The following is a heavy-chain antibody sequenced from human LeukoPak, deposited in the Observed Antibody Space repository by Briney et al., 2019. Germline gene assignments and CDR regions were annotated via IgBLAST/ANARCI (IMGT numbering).Heavy chain of an antibody. CDR2: IYYSGST. V-gene: IGHV4-59*08. CDR1: GGSISSYY. J-gene: IGHJ4*02. CDR3: ERLGIGVVPSAMLGDYYFDY. D-gene: IGHD2-2*01. Sequence: PSETLSLTCTVSGGSISSYYWSWIRQPPGKGLEWIGYIYYSGSTKYNPSLKSRVTISVDTSKNQFSLKLTSVTAADTAVYYCERLGIGVVPSAMLGDYYFDYWGQGTLVTVSS.